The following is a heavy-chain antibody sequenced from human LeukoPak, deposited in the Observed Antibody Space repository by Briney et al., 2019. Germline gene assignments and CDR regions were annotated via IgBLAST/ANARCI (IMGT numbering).Heavy chain of an antibody. D-gene: IGHD5-18*01. CDR2: INPSGGST. J-gene: IGHJ4*02. V-gene: IGHV1-46*01. CDR3: ARDWAETAVAYPEY. Sequence: APVSVSCKAAVYTFTRYNIHWGGQSPGQGREGMGIINPSGGSTSYAQKLQGRVTMTSVTSTSTVYMALRSLRSEDTAVYYCARDWAETAVAYPEYWGQGTLVTASS. CDR1: VYTFTRYN.